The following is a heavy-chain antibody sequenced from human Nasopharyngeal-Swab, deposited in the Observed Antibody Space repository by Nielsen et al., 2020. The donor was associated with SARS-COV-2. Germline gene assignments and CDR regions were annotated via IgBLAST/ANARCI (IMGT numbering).Heavy chain of an antibody. CDR3: TRDGHAHFFGMDV. CDR1: GFSFSDYQ. CDR2: ISSSGTMV. J-gene: IGHJ6*01. Sequence: GGSLRLSCVASGFSFSDYQMSWIRQAPGKGLEWLLKISSSGTMVYGGESVQGRFSITRDNYKNSLYVQMNSLRVEDTAVYYCTRDGHAHFFGMDVWGRGNTVSVST. V-gene: IGHV3-11*04.